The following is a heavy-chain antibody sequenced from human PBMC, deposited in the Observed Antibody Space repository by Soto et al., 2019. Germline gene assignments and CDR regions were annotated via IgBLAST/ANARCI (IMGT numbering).Heavy chain of an antibody. CDR1: GFTFSSYW. D-gene: IGHD6-13*01. J-gene: IGHJ1*01. V-gene: IGHV3-7*03. CDR2: IKQDGSEK. CDR3: ARMGHSSSRYEEYFQH. Sequence: GGSLRLSCAASGFTFSSYWMSWVRQAPGKGLEWVANIKQDGSEKYYVDSVKGRFTISRDNAKNSLYLQMNSLRAEDTAVYYCARMGHSSSRYEEYFQHWGQGTLVTVSS.